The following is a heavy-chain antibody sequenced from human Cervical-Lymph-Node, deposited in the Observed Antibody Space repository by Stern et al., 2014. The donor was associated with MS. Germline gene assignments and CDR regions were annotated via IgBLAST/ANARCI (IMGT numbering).Heavy chain of an antibody. D-gene: IGHD4-17*01. V-gene: IGHV1-46*02. CDR1: GYTFNRYY. CDR2: INPSGGST. Sequence: QEQLVQSGAEVKKPGASVKVSCEASGYTFNRYYIHWVRQAPGQGLEWMGMINPSGGSTNYAQKFQGRVTMTRDTSTSTVYMVLNSLRSDDTATYYCARDAHGDSFDYWGQGTLVTVSS. J-gene: IGHJ4*02. CDR3: ARDAHGDSFDY.